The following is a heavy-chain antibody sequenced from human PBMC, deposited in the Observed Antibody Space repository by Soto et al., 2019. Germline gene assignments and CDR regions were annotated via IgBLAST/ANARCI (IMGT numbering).Heavy chain of an antibody. CDR2: ISAYNGNT. D-gene: IGHD1-20*01. Sequence: ASVKVSCKASGYTFTNFGISWVRQAPGQGLEWMGWISAYNGNTNYAQNFQGRVTMTTDTSTSTAYMELRSLRSDDTAVYYCAPYKSLSRQVAPDYCRQATLVTVSS. V-gene: IGHV1-18*01. CDR3: APYKSLSRQVAPDY. J-gene: IGHJ4*02. CDR1: GYTFTNFG.